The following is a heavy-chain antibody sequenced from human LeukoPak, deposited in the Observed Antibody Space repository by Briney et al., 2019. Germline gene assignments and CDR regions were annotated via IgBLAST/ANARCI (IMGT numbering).Heavy chain of an antibody. CDR1: GYTLSSNG. J-gene: IGHJ3*02. D-gene: IGHD3-10*01. Sequence: ASVKVSCKASGYTLSSNGISRVRQAPGQGLEWMGWISAYNGNTNYAQKFQGRVTMTTDTSKSTAYMELRSLRSDDTAVYYCARHKPYGSGSFDTFDIWGQGTMVTVSS. CDR2: ISAYNGNT. CDR3: ARHKPYGSGSFDTFDI. V-gene: IGHV1-18*01.